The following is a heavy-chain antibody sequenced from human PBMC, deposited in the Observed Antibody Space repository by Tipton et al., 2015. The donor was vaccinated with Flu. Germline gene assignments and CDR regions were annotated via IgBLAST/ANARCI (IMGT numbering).Heavy chain of an antibody. Sequence: TLSLTCAVSGYSISSGYYWGWIRQPPGKGLEWIGSISHTGTTNYNPSLRSRVTISVDTSKNQFSLRLTSVTAADTAVYYCARDRWEYASGFDRWGQGTPVTVSP. V-gene: IGHV4-38-2*02. CDR1: GYSISSGYY. J-gene: IGHJ4*02. CDR2: ISHTGTT. D-gene: IGHD2-2*01. CDR3: ARDRWEYASGFDR.